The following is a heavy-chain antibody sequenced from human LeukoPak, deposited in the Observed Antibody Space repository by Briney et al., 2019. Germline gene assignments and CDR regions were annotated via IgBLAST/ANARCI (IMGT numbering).Heavy chain of an antibody. CDR2: TSAYNDKT. V-gene: IGHV1-18*01. Sequence: ASVKVSCKASGYTFTTYGTSWVRQAPGQGLEWMGWTSAYNDKTKYAQKLEGRVTMTTDTSTSTAYMELRSLRSDDTAVYYCARDLSSSWGDFDYWGQGTLVTVSS. J-gene: IGHJ4*02. CDR3: ARDLSSSWGDFDY. D-gene: IGHD6-13*01. CDR1: GYTFTTYG.